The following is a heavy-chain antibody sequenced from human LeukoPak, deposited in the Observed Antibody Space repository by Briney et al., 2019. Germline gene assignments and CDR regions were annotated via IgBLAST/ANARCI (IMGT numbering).Heavy chain of an antibody. V-gene: IGHV1-2*02. D-gene: IGHD2-15*01. Sequence: GASVKVSCKASGYTFTGYYMHWVRQAPGQGLEWMEWINPNSGGTNYAQKFQGRVTMTRDTSISTAYMELSRLRSDDTAVYYCASGYCSGGSCHRSAYYYYYGMDVWGQGTTVTVSS. CDR2: INPNSGGT. CDR3: ASGYCSGGSCHRSAYYYYYGMDV. J-gene: IGHJ6*02. CDR1: GYTFTGYY.